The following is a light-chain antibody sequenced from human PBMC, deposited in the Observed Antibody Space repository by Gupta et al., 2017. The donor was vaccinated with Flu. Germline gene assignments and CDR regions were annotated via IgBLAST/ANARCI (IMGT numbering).Light chain of an antibody. V-gene: IGLV6-57*01. J-gene: IGLJ3*02. CDR2: EDN. CDR1: SGSIASNY. Sequence: NFMLTQPHSVSESPGKTVTISCTRSSGSIASNYVPWYQQRPGSSPTTVIYEDNQRPSGVPDRCSASIDSSSNSASLTISGLKTEDEADYYCQSYDSSNQVFGGGTKLTVL. CDR3: QSYDSSNQV.